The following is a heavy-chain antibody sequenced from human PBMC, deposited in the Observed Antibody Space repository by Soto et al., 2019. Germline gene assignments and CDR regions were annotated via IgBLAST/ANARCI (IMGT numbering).Heavy chain of an antibody. V-gene: IGHV1-18*01. Sequence: ASVKVSCKASGYTFTSYGISWVRQAPGQGLEWMGWISAYNGNTNYAQKLQGRVTMTTDTSTSTAYMELRSLRSDDTAVYYCARDPYYDSSGYSEIDYWGQGTLVTVSS. CDR3: ARDPYYDSSGYSEIDY. CDR2: ISAYNGNT. D-gene: IGHD3-22*01. J-gene: IGHJ4*02. CDR1: GYTFTSYG.